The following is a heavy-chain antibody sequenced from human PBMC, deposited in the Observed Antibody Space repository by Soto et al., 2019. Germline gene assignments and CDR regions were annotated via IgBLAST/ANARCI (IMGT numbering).Heavy chain of an antibody. V-gene: IGHV3-23*01. Sequence: HPGGSLRLSCAASGFTFSSYAMSWVRQAPGKGLERDSAISGSGGSTYYADSVKCRFTISRGNSKNTLYLQMNSLKAEDTAVYYCAKVQAPPIGWFDPWGQGTLVTVSS. J-gene: IGHJ5*02. D-gene: IGHD2-15*01. CDR3: AKVQAPPIGWFDP. CDR1: GFTFSSYA. CDR2: ISGSGGST.